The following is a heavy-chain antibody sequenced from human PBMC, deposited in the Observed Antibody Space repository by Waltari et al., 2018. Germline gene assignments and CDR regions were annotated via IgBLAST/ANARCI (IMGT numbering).Heavy chain of an antibody. D-gene: IGHD3-16*01. V-gene: IGHV3-74*01. CDR2: IKRDGSGT. CDR1: GFTFTTYW. CDR3: VRRLDKRRGFDY. J-gene: IGHJ4*02. Sequence: EVELVESGGGLVQPGGSLRLSCAASGFTFTTYWMHWVRQAPGKGLVWVSRIKRDGSGTSYAASVQGRYTISRDNAKNTVFLQMNSLRVEDTAVYYCVRRLDKRRGFDYWGQGTLVTVSS.